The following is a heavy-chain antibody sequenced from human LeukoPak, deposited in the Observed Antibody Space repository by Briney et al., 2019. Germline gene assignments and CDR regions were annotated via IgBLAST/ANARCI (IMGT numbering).Heavy chain of an antibody. CDR2: ITWNSGII. J-gene: IGHJ3*02. CDR1: GFTFDDYA. Sequence: GGSLRLSCAASGFTFDDYAMHWVRQAPGKGLEWVSGITWNSGIIGYADPVKGRFTISRDNSKNSLYLQMNSLRPEDTALYYCHSGAWDDAFDIWGQGTMVTVSS. D-gene: IGHD5-12*01. V-gene: IGHV3-9*01. CDR3: HSGAWDDAFDI.